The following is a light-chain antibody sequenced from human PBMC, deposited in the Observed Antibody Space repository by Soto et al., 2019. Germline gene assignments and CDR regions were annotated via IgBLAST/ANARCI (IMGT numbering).Light chain of an antibody. V-gene: IGKV1-39*01. Sequence: DIQMTQSPSPLSASVGDRVTITCRASQTISTYLNWYQQKPGKAPKLLIYGASSLQSGVPSRFSGSGSGTDFTLTISSLQPEDFGTYYCLQDYNYPRTFGQGTKVDIK. CDR1: QTISTY. CDR3: LQDYNYPRT. CDR2: GAS. J-gene: IGKJ1*01.